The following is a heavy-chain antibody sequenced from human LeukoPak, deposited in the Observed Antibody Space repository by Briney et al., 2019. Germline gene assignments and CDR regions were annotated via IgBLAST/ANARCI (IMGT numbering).Heavy chain of an antibody. CDR3: ARDVGGSPDY. D-gene: IGHD1-26*01. CDR1: GGSISSSSYY. CDR2: IYFSGNT. Sequence: SETLSLTCTVSGGSISSSSYYWGWIRQPPGKGLEWIGSIYFSGNTYYNPSLKSRVTISVDTSKNQFSLRLSSVTAADTAVYYCARDVGGSPDYWGQGTLVTVSS. V-gene: IGHV4-39*07. J-gene: IGHJ4*02.